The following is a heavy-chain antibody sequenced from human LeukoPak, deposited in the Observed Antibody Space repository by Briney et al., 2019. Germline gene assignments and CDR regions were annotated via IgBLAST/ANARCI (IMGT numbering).Heavy chain of an antibody. J-gene: IGHJ4*02. CDR2: ISGSGGST. CDR3: AKAVSAYYFDY. V-gene: IGHV3-23*01. CDR1: GFTFTTNA. D-gene: IGHD6-19*01. Sequence: GGSLRLSCAASGFTFTTNAMSWVRQAPGKGLEWVSAISGSGGSTYYADSVKGRFTISRDNSKSTLYLQMNSLRTEDTAVYYCAKAVSAYYFDYWGQGTLVTVSS.